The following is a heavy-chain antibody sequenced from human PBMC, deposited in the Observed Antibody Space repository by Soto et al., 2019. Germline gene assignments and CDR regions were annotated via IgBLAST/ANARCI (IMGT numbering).Heavy chain of an antibody. D-gene: IGHD3-3*01. V-gene: IGHV4-39*01. CDR3: ASTRVLRFLEWDNWFDP. CDR2: IYYSGST. CDR1: GGSISSSSYY. J-gene: IGHJ5*02. Sequence: SETLSLTCTVSGGSISSSSYYWGWIRQPPGKVLEWIGSIYYSGSTYYNPSLKSRVTISVDTSKNQFSLKLSSVTAADTAVYYCASTRVLRFLEWDNWFDPWGQGTLVT.